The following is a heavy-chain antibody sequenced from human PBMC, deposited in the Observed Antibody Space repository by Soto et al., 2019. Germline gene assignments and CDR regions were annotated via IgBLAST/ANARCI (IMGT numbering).Heavy chain of an antibody. CDR2: IYYSGST. D-gene: IGHD4-4*01. Sequence: QVQLQESGPGLVKPSETLSLTCTVSGGSISSYNWSWIRQPPGKGLEWIGYIYYSGSTNWNPSLKSRVTISVDTAKNQFSLKLSSVTAADTAVYYCARSTLDYINWFDPWCQGTLLTVSS. V-gene: IGHV4-59*01. J-gene: IGHJ5*02. CDR1: GGSISSYN. CDR3: ARSTLDYINWFDP.